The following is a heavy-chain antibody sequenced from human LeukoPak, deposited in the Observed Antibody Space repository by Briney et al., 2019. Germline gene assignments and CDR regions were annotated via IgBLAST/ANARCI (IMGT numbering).Heavy chain of an antibody. J-gene: IGHJ1*01. V-gene: IGHV4-59*08. CDR3: ATSPIFGVVDN. CDR1: GGSISISY. D-gene: IGHD3-3*01. CDR2: VYYSGDT. Sequence: SETLSLTCAVSGGSISISYWTWIRQPPGKGLEWIGNVYYSGDTNYNPSLTGRVTISVDTSRRQFSLKLISVTAADTAVYYCATSPIFGVVDNWGQGSLVTVSS.